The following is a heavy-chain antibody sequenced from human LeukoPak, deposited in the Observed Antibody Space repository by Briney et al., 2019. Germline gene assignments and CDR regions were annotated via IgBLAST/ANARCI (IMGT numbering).Heavy chain of an antibody. CDR2: ISGSGDNS. CDR3: AKCLGDGTNYYFAH. D-gene: IGHD4/OR15-4a*01. Sequence: HAGASLRLSCAASGFTFSSYAMGWVRLAPGKGLEWVSHISGSGDNSYYADSVKGRFTISRDNSKNTLYLQMSSLRAEDTALYYCAKCLGDGTNYYFAHWGQGTLVTVSS. V-gene: IGHV3-23*01. J-gene: IGHJ4*02. CDR1: GFTFSSYA.